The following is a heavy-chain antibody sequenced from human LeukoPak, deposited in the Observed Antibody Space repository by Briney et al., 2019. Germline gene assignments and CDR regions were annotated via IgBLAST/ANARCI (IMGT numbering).Heavy chain of an antibody. CDR2: INPNSGAA. V-gene: IGHV1-2*02. Sequence: WASVKVSCKASGYTFSGYYTHWVRQAPGQGLEWMGWINPNSGAAHYPQKFQGRVTMTRDTSISTSYMELSSLRSDDTAVYYCARVKEEWLNFDAFDIWGQGTKVTVPS. D-gene: IGHD6-19*01. CDR3: ARVKEEWLNFDAFDI. CDR1: GYTFSGYY. J-gene: IGHJ3*02.